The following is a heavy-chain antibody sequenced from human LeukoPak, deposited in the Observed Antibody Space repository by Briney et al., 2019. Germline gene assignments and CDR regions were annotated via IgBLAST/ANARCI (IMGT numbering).Heavy chain of an antibody. CDR3: ARDGMASRYCSSTSCYAVDY. J-gene: IGHJ4*02. Sequence: KPGGSLRLSCAAPGFTFSSYSMNWVRQAPGKGLEWVSSISSSSSYIYYADSVKGRFTISRDNAKNSLYLQMNSLRAEDTAVYYCARDGMASRYCSSTSCYAVDYWGQGTLVTVSS. CDR2: ISSSSSYI. V-gene: IGHV3-21*01. CDR1: GFTFSSYS. D-gene: IGHD2-2*01.